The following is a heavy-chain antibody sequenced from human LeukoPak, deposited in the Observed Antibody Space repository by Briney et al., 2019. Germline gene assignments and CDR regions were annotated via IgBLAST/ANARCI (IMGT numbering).Heavy chain of an antibody. J-gene: IGHJ3*01. V-gene: IGHV3-23*01. D-gene: IGHD2-8*01. CDR3: TKDVSNFIGASDA. Sequence: GGSLRLSCAASGFAFSNDAMTWVRQTPGKGLEWVSTIDISGDVTNYADSVKGRFTISKDNSKNTLYLQVNSLRVEDTAIYYCTKDVSNFIGASDAWGQGTMVTVSS. CDR2: IDISGDVT. CDR1: GFAFSNDA.